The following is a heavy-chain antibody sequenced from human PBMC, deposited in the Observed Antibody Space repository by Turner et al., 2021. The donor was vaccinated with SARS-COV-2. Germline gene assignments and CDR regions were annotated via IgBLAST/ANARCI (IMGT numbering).Heavy chain of an antibody. CDR1: GFTVSSNY. CDR3: ARDLMEVGGMDV. D-gene: IGHD3-3*01. Sequence: EVQLVESGGGLIQPGGSLRLSCAASGFTVSSNYMSWVRQAPGKGLEWVSVSYSGGSTYYAGSVKGRFTISRDNSKNTLYLQMNSLRAEDTAVYYCARDLMEVGGMDVWGQGTTVTVSS. J-gene: IGHJ6*02. CDR2: SYSGGST. V-gene: IGHV3-53*01.